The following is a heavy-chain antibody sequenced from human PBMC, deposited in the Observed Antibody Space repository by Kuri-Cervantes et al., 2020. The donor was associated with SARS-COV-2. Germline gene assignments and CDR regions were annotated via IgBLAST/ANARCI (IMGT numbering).Heavy chain of an antibody. CDR2: IIPIFGTA. V-gene: IGHV1-69*05. CDR3: ARLGWDFWSGYRNYYYYMDV. D-gene: IGHD3-3*01. CDR1: GGTFSSYA. J-gene: IGHJ6*03. Sequence: SVKVSCKASGGTFSSYAISWVRQAPGQGLEWMGGIIPIFGTANYAQKFQGRVTITRNTSISTAYMELSSLRSEDTAVYYCARLGWDFWSGYRNYYYYMDVWGKGTTVTVSS.